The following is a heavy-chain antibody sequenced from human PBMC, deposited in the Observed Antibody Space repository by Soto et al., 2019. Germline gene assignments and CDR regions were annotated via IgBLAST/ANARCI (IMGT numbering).Heavy chain of an antibody. J-gene: IGHJ6*02. V-gene: IGHV4-34*01. Sequence: PSDTLSLTCXVYSGSFSGYYCIWILQTPGKGLEWIGEINHSGSTNYNPSLKSRVTISVDTSKNQFSLKLSSVTAADTAVYYCARVTGRYYYGMEVWGQGTTVTVSS. CDR2: INHSGST. CDR3: ARVTGRYYYGMEV. CDR1: SGSFSGYY.